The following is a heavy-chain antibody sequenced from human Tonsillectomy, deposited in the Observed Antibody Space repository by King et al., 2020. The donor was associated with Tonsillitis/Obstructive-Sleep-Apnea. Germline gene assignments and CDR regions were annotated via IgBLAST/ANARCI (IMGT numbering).Heavy chain of an antibody. V-gene: IGHV4-31*03. CDR3: ARGNDYYGSGSYYLEYNWFDP. D-gene: IGHD3-10*01. Sequence: LQLQESGPGLVKPSQTLSLTCTVSGGSISSGGYYWSWIRQHPGKGLEWIGYIYYSGSTYYNPSLKSRVTISVDTSKNQFSLKLSSVTAADTAVYYCARGNDYYGSGSYYLEYNWFDPWGQGTLVTVSS. J-gene: IGHJ5*02. CDR1: GGSISSGGYY. CDR2: IYYSGST.